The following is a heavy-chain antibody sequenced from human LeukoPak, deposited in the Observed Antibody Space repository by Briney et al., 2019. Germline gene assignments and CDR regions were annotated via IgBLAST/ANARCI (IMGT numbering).Heavy chain of an antibody. D-gene: IGHD4-17*01. Sequence: ASVKVSCKASGYTFTGYYMHWVRQAPGKGLEWMGWINPNSGGTNYAQKFQGRVTMTRDTSISTAYMELSRLRSDDTAVYYCAALDYGDYVGFDYWGQGTLVTVSS. J-gene: IGHJ4*02. CDR3: AALDYGDYVGFDY. V-gene: IGHV1-2*02. CDR1: GYTFTGYY. CDR2: INPNSGGT.